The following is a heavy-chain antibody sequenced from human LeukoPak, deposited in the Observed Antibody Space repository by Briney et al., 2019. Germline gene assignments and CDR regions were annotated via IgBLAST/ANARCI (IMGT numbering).Heavy chain of an antibody. CDR2: IYYSGST. V-gene: IGHV4-59*01. Sequence: PSETLSLTCTVSGGSISSYYWSWIRQPPGKGLEWIGYIYYSGSTNYNPSLKSRVTISVDTSKNQFSLKLSSVTAADTAVYYCARGPPFGYCSSGGNCGVFDYWGQGTLVTVSS. CDR3: ARGPPFGYCSSGGNCGVFDY. CDR1: GGSISSYY. D-gene: IGHD2-15*01. J-gene: IGHJ4*02.